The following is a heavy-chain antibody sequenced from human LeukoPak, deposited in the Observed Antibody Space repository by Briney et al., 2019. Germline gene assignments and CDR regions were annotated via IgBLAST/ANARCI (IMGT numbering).Heavy chain of an antibody. CDR1: GYTFTSYA. Sequence: GASVKVSCKASGYTFTSYAMNWVRQAPGQGLEWMGWINTNTGNPTYAQGFTGWFVFSLDTSVSTAYLQISSLKAEDTAVYYCARVGDLQTYYYYYYMDVWGKGTTVTVSS. V-gene: IGHV7-4-1*02. CDR2: INTNTGNP. CDR3: ARVGDLQTYYYYYYMDV. D-gene: IGHD3-3*01. J-gene: IGHJ6*03.